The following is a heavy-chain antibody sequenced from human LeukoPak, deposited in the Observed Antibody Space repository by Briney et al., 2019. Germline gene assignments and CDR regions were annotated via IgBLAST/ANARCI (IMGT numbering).Heavy chain of an antibody. Sequence: SETLSLTCTVSGGSISSYYWSWIRQPPGKGLEWIGYIYYSGSTNYNPSLKSRVTISVDTSKNQFSLKLSSVTAADTAVYYCARPSAGGYADASDIWGQGTMVTVSS. D-gene: IGHD5-12*01. CDR2: IYYSGST. CDR1: GGSISSYY. J-gene: IGHJ3*02. V-gene: IGHV4-59*12. CDR3: ARPSAGGYADASDI.